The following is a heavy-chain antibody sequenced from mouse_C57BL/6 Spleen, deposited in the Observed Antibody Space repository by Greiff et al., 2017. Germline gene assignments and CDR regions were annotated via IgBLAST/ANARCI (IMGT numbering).Heavy chain of an antibody. Sequence: EVKLVESGGGLVKPGGSLKLSCAASGFTFSDYGMHWVRQAPEKGLEWVAYISSGSSTIYYADTVKGRFTISRDNAKNTLFLQMTSLRSEDTAMYYCARREAYYSNLFAYWGQGTLVTVSA. V-gene: IGHV5-17*01. J-gene: IGHJ3*01. CDR2: ISSGSSTI. CDR3: ARREAYYSNLFAY. D-gene: IGHD2-5*01. CDR1: GFTFSDYG.